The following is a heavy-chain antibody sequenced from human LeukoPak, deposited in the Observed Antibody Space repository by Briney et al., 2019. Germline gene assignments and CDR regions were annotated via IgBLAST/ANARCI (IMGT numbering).Heavy chain of an antibody. Sequence: GGSLRPSCAASGFTVSRKYLSWVRQGPGKGLEWVSAIYGDDTTVYADSVKCRFTISRDNSKNTLYLQMNSLRAEDTAIYYCARERYDFWSGTFDYWGQGTLVTVSS. V-gene: IGHV3-66*01. J-gene: IGHJ4*02. CDR1: GFTVSRKY. D-gene: IGHD3-3*01. CDR3: ARERYDFWSGTFDY. CDR2: IYGDDTT.